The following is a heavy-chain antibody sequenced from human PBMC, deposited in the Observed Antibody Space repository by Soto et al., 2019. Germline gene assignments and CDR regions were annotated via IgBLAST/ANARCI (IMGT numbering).Heavy chain of an antibody. V-gene: IGHV1-18*01. CDR1: GYTFTSYG. D-gene: IGHD2-2*01. Sequence: QVQLVQSGAEVKKPGASVKVSCKASGYTFTSYGISWVRQAPGQGLEWMGWISAYNGNTNYAQKLQGRVTMTTDTSTXXAXMXXRSLRSDDTAVYYCARAYCSSTSCYEVYYYYGMDVWGQGTTVTVSS. CDR2: ISAYNGNT. CDR3: ARAYCSSTSCYEVYYYYGMDV. J-gene: IGHJ6*02.